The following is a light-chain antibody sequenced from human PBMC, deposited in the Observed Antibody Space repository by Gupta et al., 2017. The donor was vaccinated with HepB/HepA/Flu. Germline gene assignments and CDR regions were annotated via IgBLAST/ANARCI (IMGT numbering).Light chain of an antibody. J-gene: IGLJ2*01. V-gene: IGLV2-14*03. Sequence: QSALTQPASASGSPGQSITTSCTGTSSDVGGYNYVSWYQQHPGKPPKLMIYDVNNRPSGVSNRFSGSKSVNTASLTITGLQAEDEADYYCSSYASSSTVIFGGGTTLTVL. CDR2: DVN. CDR3: SSYASSSTVI. CDR1: SSDVGGYNY.